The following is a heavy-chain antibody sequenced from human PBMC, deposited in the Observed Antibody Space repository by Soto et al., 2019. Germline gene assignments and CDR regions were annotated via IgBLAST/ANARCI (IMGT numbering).Heavy chain of an antibody. CDR2: ISYDGSNT. Sequence: GGSLRLSCAASGFTFSSYGMHWVRQAPGKGLEWVAIISYDGSNTYYADSVKGRFTISRDNSKNTLYLQMNSLRAEDTSVYYCAKEGGLSGSYYISSSYYFVNWGQGTPVTVSS. CDR1: GFTFSSYG. V-gene: IGHV3-30*18. D-gene: IGHD1-26*01. J-gene: IGHJ4*02. CDR3: AKEGGLSGSYYISSSYYFVN.